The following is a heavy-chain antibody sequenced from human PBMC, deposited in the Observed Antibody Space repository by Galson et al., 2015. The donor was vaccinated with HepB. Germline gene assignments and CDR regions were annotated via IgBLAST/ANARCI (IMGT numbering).Heavy chain of an antibody. J-gene: IGHJ4*02. CDR2: ITYDGTNK. CDR3: VKGGGYSAIRGRGGFDS. CDR1: GFTFNSYA. D-gene: IGHD5-12*01. Sequence: SLRLSCAASGFTFNSYAMHWVRQAPGKGLQWVAVITYDGTNKFYARSVKGRFTISSDNSGNTLFLHMNSLRPEETALYYCVKGGGYSAIRGRGGFDSWGQGALFTVSS. V-gene: IGHV3-30*04.